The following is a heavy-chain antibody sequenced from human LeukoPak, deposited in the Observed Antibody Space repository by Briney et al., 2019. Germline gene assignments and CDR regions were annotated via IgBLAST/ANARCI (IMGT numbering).Heavy chain of an antibody. CDR2: INPGGGST. D-gene: IGHD3-16*02. CDR3: ARTYYDYVWGSYRYTGFDY. J-gene: IGHJ4*02. V-gene: IGHV1-46*01. CDR1: EDTFTNYY. Sequence: ASVKVSCKASEDTFTNYYIQWMRQAPGQGLEWMGIINPGGGSTTYAQKFQGRVTLTRDTSTRTVYMELSSLRSDDTAVYYCARTYYDYVWGSYRYTGFDYWGQGTLVTVSS.